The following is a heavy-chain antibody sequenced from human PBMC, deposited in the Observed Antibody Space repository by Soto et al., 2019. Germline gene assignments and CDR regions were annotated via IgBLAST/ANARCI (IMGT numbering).Heavy chain of an antibody. J-gene: IGHJ6*02. Sequence: QVQLVQSGAEVKKPGASVKVSCKASGYTFTGYYMHWVRQAPGQGLEWMGWINPNSGGTNYAQKFQGWVTMTRDTSISTXXXXXXXXXSXXXXXXXXXXXXXXXXVXAAIXYXYYGMDVWGQGTTVTVSS. V-gene: IGHV1-2*04. CDR2: INPNSGGT. D-gene: IGHD2-2*01. CDR1: GYTFTGYY. CDR3: XXXXXXXXVXAAIXYXYYGMDV.